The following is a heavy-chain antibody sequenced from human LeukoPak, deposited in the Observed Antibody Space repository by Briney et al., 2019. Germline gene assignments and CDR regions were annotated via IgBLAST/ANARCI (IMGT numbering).Heavy chain of an antibody. CDR1: GFTFSSYE. J-gene: IGHJ4*02. CDR3: ARVTFNYFDY. D-gene: IGHD1-14*01. Sequence: PGGSLRLSCAASGFTFSSYEMNRVRQAPGKGLEWVSYITSSGSTIYYADSVKGRFTISRDNAKNSLYLQMNSLRAEDTAVYYCARVTFNYFDYWGQGTLVTVSS. CDR2: ITSSGSTI. V-gene: IGHV3-48*03.